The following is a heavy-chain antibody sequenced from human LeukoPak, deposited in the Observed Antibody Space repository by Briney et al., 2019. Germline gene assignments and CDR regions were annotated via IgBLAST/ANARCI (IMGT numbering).Heavy chain of an antibody. Sequence: PGGSLRLSCAASGFTFSSYGMHWVRQAPGKGLEWVAVIWYDGSNKYYADSVKGRFTISRDNSKNTLYLQMNSLRAVDTAVYYCAKTAHYGSGSYAGYYYYMDVWGKGTTVTVSS. CDR3: AKTAHYGSGSYAGYYYYMDV. CDR1: GFTFSSYG. J-gene: IGHJ6*03. V-gene: IGHV3-33*06. D-gene: IGHD3-10*01. CDR2: IWYDGSNK.